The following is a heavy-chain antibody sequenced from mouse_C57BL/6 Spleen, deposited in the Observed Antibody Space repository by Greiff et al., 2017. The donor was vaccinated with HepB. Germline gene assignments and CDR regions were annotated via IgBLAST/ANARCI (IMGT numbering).Heavy chain of an antibody. CDR1: GFTFSDYG. J-gene: IGHJ4*01. CDR2: ISSGSSTI. V-gene: IGHV5-17*01. Sequence: DVKLVESGGGLVKPGGSLKLSCAASGFTFSDYGMHWVRQAPEKGLEWVAYISSGSSTIYYADTVKGRFTISRDNAKNTLFLQMTSLRSEDTAMYYCARPDGYYVAYAMDYWGQGTSVTVSS. D-gene: IGHD2-3*01. CDR3: ARPDGYYVAYAMDY.